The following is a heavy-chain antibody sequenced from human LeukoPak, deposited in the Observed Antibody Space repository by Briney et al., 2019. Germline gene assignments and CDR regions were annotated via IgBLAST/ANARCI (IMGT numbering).Heavy chain of an antibody. D-gene: IGHD1-26*01. CDR3: ARVSTPLGIVGATLAFDI. V-gene: IGHV3-64*01. CDR2: ISSDGGTT. J-gene: IGHJ3*02. Sequence: GGSLRLSCAATGFTFNTYAMHWVRQAPGKGLEYVSVISSDGGTTYYANSVKGRFTISRDNSRNTLFLQMDSLGADDMAVYYCARVSTPLGIVGATLAFDIWGQGTMVTVSS. CDR1: GFTFNTYA.